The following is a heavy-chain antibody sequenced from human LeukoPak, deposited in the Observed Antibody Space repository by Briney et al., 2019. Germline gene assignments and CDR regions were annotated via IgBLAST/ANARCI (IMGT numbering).Heavy chain of an antibody. CDR1: EFIVSSNY. CDR2: LYSGGST. CDR3: ASSGNYYPYLPDY. J-gene: IGHJ4*02. Sequence: GGSLRLSCAASEFIVSSNYMSWVRQAPGKGLEGVSVLYSGGSTYYADSVKGRFTISRDNSKNTLYLQMNSLRAEDTAVYYCASSGNYYPYLPDYWGQGTLVTVSS. D-gene: IGHD1-26*01. V-gene: IGHV3-53*01.